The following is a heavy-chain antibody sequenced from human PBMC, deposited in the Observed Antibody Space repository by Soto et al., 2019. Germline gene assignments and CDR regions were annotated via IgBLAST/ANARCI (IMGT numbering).Heavy chain of an antibody. D-gene: IGHD3-16*01. CDR3: AKVMITFGGLRYGLDV. CDR2: ISYDGGNK. Sequence: QVQLVESGGGVVQPGRSLRLSCAASGFTFSSYGIHWVRQAPGKGLEWVAFISYDGGNKDYADSVKGRSTISRDNSKNILFLQMNSLRPEDTAVYYCAKVMITFGGLRYGLDVWGQGTTVTVSS. V-gene: IGHV3-30*18. J-gene: IGHJ6*02. CDR1: GFTFSSYG.